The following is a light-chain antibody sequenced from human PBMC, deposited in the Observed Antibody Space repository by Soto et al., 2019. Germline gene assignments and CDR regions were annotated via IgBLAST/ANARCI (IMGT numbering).Light chain of an antibody. Sequence: DIQMTQSPSTLSASVGDRVTITCRASQSISSWLAWYRQKPGKAPKLLIYKASSLESGVPSRFSGSGSGTEFTLTISSLQPDDFATYYCQQYNSPWTFGQGPKVEIK. V-gene: IGKV1-5*03. CDR2: KAS. J-gene: IGKJ1*01. CDR3: QQYNSPWT. CDR1: QSISSW.